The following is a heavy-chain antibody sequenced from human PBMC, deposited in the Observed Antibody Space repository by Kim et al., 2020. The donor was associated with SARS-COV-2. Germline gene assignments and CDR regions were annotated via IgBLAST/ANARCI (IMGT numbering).Heavy chain of an antibody. V-gene: IGHV3-21*01. Sequence: YAESVKGRFTMSRDNAKNSLYLQMNSLRAEDTAVYYGARGGGDYYYGMDVWGQGTTVTVSS. CDR3: ARGGGDYYYGMDV. J-gene: IGHJ6*02.